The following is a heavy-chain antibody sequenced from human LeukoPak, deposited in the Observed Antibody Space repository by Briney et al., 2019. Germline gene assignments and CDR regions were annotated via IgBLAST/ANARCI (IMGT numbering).Heavy chain of an antibody. J-gene: IGHJ3*02. CDR3: ARRTTLKDDAFDI. CDR1: GGSFSSYY. V-gene: IGHV4-39*01. Sequence: SETLSLTCAVYGGSFSSYYWGWIRQPPGKGLEWIGSIYYSGSTYYNPSLKSRVTISVDTSKNQFSLKLSSVTAAGTAVYYCARRTTLKDDAFDIWGQGTMVTVSS. D-gene: IGHD4-17*01. CDR2: IYYSGST.